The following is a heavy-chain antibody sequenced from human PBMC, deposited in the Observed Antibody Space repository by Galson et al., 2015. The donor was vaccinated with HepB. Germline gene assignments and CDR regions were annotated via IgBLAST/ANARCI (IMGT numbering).Heavy chain of an antibody. Sequence: QSGAEVKKPGESLRISCKGSGYSFTSYWISWVRQMPGKGLEWMGRIDPSDSYTNYSPSFQGHVTISADKSISTAYLQWSSLKASDTAMYYCARDGGGYDFWSGQSGWFDPWGQGTLVTVSS. D-gene: IGHD3-3*01. J-gene: IGHJ5*02. CDR2: IDPSDSYT. CDR3: ARDGGGYDFWSGQSGWFDP. V-gene: IGHV5-10-1*01. CDR1: GYSFTSYW.